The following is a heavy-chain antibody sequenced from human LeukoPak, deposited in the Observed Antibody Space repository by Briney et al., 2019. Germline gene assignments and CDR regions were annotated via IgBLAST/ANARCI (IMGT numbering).Heavy chain of an antibody. CDR3: ARLLDNDISGGPDTFDV. Sequence: SETPSLTCTVSGGSLSGHYWSWIRQPPGKRLEWIGYVSYTGRTKYNPSLQSRVTISIDTSKSQFSLKLTSVTSADTAVYSCARLLDNDISGGPDTFDVWGQGTTVIVSS. CDR1: GGSLSGHY. CDR2: VSYTGRT. D-gene: IGHD3-22*01. J-gene: IGHJ3*01. V-gene: IGHV4-59*11.